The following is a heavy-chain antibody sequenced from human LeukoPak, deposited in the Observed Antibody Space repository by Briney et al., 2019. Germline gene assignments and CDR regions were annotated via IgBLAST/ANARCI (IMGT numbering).Heavy chain of an antibody. V-gene: IGHV1-69*05. Sequence: VKVSSKACGFWFSSYAISWVRQAPGQGLEWMGGIIPIFGTANYAQKFQGRVTITTDESTSTAYMELSSLRSEDTAVYYCVYGDYLYYFDYWGQGTLVTVSS. CDR1: GFWFSSYA. CDR2: IIPIFGTA. CDR3: VYGDYLYYFDY. J-gene: IGHJ4*02. D-gene: IGHD4-17*01.